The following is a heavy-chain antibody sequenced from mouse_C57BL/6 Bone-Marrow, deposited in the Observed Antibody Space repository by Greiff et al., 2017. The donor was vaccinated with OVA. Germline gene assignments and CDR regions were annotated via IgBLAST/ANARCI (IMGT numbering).Heavy chain of an antibody. CDR3: ARGRWPLDY. D-gene: IGHD2-3*01. Sequence: QVQLQQSGAELVRPGASVKLSCQASGYTFTDYYINWVKQRPGQGLEWIARIYPGSGNTYYNEKFKGKATLTAEKSSSTAYMQLSSLTSEDSAVYFCARGRWPLDYWGQGTTLTVSS. CDR2: IYPGSGNT. V-gene: IGHV1-76*01. J-gene: IGHJ2*01. CDR1: GYTFTDYY.